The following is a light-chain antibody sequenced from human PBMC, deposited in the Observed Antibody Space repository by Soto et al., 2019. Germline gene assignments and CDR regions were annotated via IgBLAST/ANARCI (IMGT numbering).Light chain of an antibody. CDR2: DAS. CDR1: RRVNTY. V-gene: IGKV3-11*01. CDR3: QQRDNWPWT. J-gene: IGKJ1*01. Sequence: ETVLTQSPGTLSLSPGDRATLSCRASRRVNTYLAWYQQKSGQAPRLLIFDASNRAAGTPAKFSGSGSGTDFTLTISSLEPEDFAVYYCQQRDNWPWTFGQGTKVDIK.